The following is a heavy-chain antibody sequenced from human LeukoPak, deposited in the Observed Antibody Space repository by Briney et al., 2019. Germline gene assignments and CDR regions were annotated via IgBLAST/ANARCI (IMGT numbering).Heavy chain of an antibody. D-gene: IGHD1-26*01. V-gene: IGHV3-66*01. CDR1: GFTVSSNF. J-gene: IGHJ4*02. Sequence: GGSLRLSRAVSGFTVSSNFMSWVRQAPGKGPEWVSVIYASGITYYADSVRGRFTTSRDNSKNTLYLQMDSLTAEHTAVYYCAREDAGGTYSFDYWGQGTLVTVSS. CDR3: AREDAGGTYSFDY. CDR2: IYASGIT.